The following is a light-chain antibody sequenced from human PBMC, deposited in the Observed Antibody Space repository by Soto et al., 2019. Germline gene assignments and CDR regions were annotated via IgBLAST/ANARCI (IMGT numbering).Light chain of an antibody. CDR1: QSLVSSDGNTF. CDR2: KVS. V-gene: IGKV2-30*01. J-gene: IGKJ1*01. CDR3: MQGTHWPRT. Sequence: DVVMTQSLLSLPVTLGQPASISCRSSQSLVSSDGNTFLNWFHQRPGQSPRRLIYKVSNRDSGVPDRFSGSGSGTDFTLKISRVEAEDVGVYYCMQGTHWPRTFGQGTKVEIK.